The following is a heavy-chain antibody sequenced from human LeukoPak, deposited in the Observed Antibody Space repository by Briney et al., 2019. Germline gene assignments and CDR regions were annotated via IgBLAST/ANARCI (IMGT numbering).Heavy chain of an antibody. J-gene: IGHJ4*02. CDR3: ARTIVGEYYDN. CDR1: GFTFSSYW. D-gene: IGHD1-26*01. V-gene: IGHV3-74*01. Sequence: GGSLRLSCAASGFTFSSYWMHWVRQAPGKGLVWVSRINSDGSSTSYADSVKGRFTISRDNAKKSLYLQMNSLRAEDTAVYFCARTIVGEYYDNWGQGTLVTVSS. CDR2: INSDGSST.